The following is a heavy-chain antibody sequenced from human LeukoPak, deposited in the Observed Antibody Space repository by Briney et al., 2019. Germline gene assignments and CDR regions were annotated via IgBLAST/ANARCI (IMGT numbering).Heavy chain of an antibody. J-gene: IGHJ6*03. Sequence: GASVKVSCKASGYTFITYGINWVRQAPGQGLEWMGWINTNTGNPTYAQGFTGRFVFSLDTSVSTAYLQISSLKAEDTAVYYCARIGVLGYCTNGVCNYYYYYMDVWGKGTTVTVSS. CDR3: ARIGVLGYCTNGVCNYYYYYMDV. D-gene: IGHD2-8*01. V-gene: IGHV7-4-1*02. CDR2: INTNTGNP. CDR1: GYTFITYG.